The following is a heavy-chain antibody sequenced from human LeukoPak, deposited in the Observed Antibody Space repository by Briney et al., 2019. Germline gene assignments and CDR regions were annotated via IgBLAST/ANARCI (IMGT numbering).Heavy chain of an antibody. CDR3: ARSYYGSGSNYYYGMDV. CDR1: GFTFSSYA. D-gene: IGHD3-10*01. V-gene: IGHV3-33*08. J-gene: IGHJ6*02. Sequence: PGGSLRLSCAASGFTFSSYAMSWVRQAPGKGLEWVAVIWYDGSNKYYAESVKGRFSISRDNSKNTLYLEMNSLRAEDTAVYHCARSYYGSGSNYYYGMDVWGQGTTVTVSS. CDR2: IWYDGSNK.